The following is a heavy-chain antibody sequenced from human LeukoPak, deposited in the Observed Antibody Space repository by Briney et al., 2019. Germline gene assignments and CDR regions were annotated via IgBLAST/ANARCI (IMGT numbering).Heavy chain of an antibody. V-gene: IGHV3-7*01. J-gene: IGHJ1*01. Sequence: PGGSLRLSCAASGFTFNNYWMGWVRQAPGKGLQWVANIKTDGSEKYYVDSVKGRFTISRDNAKNSLYLQMNSLRAEDTAVYYCATYSSLNRREFQFWGQGTLLTVSS. D-gene: IGHD3-22*01. CDR2: IKTDGSEK. CDR3: ATYSSLNRREFQF. CDR1: GFTFNNYW.